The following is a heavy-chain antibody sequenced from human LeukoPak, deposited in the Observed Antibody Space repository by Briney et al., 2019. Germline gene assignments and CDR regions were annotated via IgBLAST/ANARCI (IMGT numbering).Heavy chain of an antibody. D-gene: IGHD6-6*01. J-gene: IGHJ4*02. CDR3: ARAAQSIAARPYYFDY. CDR2: ISSGSSYI. CDR1: GFAFYSYS. V-gene: IGHV3-21*01. Sequence: GGSLRLSCAASGFAFYSYSMNWVRQSPGKGLEWVSSISSGSSYIYYADSLKGRFTISRDNAKNSLYLQMNSLRAEDTAVYYCARAAQSIAARPYYFDYWGQGALVTVSS.